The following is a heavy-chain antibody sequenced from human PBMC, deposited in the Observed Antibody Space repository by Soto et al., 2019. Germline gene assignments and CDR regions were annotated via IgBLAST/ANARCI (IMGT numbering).Heavy chain of an antibody. Sequence: SVEVSCKASAYTFTSYDINWVRQATGQGLEWMGWMNPNSGNTGYAQKFQGRVTMTRNTSISTAYMELSSLRSEDTAVYYCARGRLELKLGLDPWGQGTLVTGSS. CDR3: ARGRLELKLGLDP. CDR1: AYTFTSYD. J-gene: IGHJ5*02. CDR2: MNPNSGNT. D-gene: IGHD1-7*01. V-gene: IGHV1-8*01.